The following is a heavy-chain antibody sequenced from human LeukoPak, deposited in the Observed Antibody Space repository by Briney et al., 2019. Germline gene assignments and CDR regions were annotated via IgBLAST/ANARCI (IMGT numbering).Heavy chain of an antibody. CDR2: ISYDGNNK. V-gene: IGHV3-30*04. J-gene: IGHJ4*02. Sequence: PGGSLRLSCAASGFTFSSYAMHWVRQAPGKGLEWVAAISYDGNNKYYADSVKGRFTVSRDNSKNTLYLQMNSLRAEDTAVYYCVRGAYSSSWLNFDYWGQGTLVTVSS. D-gene: IGHD6-13*01. CDR3: VRGAYSSSWLNFDY. CDR1: GFTFSSYA.